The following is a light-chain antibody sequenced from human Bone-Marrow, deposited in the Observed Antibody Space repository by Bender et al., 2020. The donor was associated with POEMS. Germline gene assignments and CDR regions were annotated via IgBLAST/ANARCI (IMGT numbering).Light chain of an antibody. CDR1: AMPQQY. V-gene: IGLV3-25*03. CDR3: QSVDSSGTFV. Sequence: SYDLTQPPSVSVSPGQTARITCSGDAMPQQYAYWYQQKPGQAPMLVMYKDSERPSGIPERFSGSNSETTATLTISGVQAEDEADYYCQSVDSSGTFVFGSGTKVTVL. J-gene: IGLJ1*01. CDR2: KDS.